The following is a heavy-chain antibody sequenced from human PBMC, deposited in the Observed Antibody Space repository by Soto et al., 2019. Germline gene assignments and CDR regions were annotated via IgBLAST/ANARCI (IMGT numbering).Heavy chain of an antibody. V-gene: IGHV3-30-3*01. CDR3: ARTDDSSGYAPGDY. J-gene: IGHJ4*02. Sequence: QVQLVESGGGVVQPGRSLRLSCAASGFTFSSYAIHVGRQAAGKGLEWVAVISYDGSNKYYADSVKGRFTISRDNSKNTLYLQMTSLIAEDTAVYYCARTDDSSGYAPGDYWGQGTLVTFSS. D-gene: IGHD3-22*01. CDR2: ISYDGSNK. CDR1: GFTFSSYA.